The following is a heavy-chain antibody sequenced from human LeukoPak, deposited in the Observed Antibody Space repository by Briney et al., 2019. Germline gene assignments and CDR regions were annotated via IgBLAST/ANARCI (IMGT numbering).Heavy chain of an antibody. Sequence: SETLSLTCTVSGGSISSSSYYWGWIRQPPGKGLEWIGSIYYSGSTYYNPSLKSRVTISVDTSKNQFSLELSSVTAADTAVYYCARLGPGGFGELTRYYYYMDVWGKGTTVTVSS. J-gene: IGHJ6*03. CDR2: IYYSGST. D-gene: IGHD3-10*01. V-gene: IGHV4-39*01. CDR3: ARLGPGGFGELTRYYYYMDV. CDR1: GGSISSSSYY.